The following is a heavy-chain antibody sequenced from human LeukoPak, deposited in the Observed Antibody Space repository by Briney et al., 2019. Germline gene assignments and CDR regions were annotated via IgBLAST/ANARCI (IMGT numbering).Heavy chain of an antibody. D-gene: IGHD1-26*01. CDR2: TSYDGSNK. V-gene: IGHV3-30*18. CDR3: AKDLRSYSQYYFDY. CDR1: RFTFRSYG. Sequence: GGSLRLSCAASRFTFRSYGMHWVRQAPGKGLEWVAVTSYDGSNKYYADSVKGRFTISRDNSKNTLYLQMNSLRAEDTAVYFCAKDLRSYSQYYFDYWGQGTLVTVSS. J-gene: IGHJ4*02.